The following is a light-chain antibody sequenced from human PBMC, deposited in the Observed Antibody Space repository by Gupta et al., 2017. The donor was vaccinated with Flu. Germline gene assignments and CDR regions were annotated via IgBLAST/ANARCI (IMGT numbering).Light chain of an antibody. CDR1: SSDVGAYYY. Sequence: GPSVAISCTGTSSDVGAYYYVSWYQQHPRRAPILIIYDVNKRPSGVPERSTGSKSGTTASPTISGLQPEDEAYYHCCSYGATNFFGGGTRLTVL. CDR2: DVN. V-gene: IGLV2-11*01. J-gene: IGLJ2*01. CDR3: CSYGATNF.